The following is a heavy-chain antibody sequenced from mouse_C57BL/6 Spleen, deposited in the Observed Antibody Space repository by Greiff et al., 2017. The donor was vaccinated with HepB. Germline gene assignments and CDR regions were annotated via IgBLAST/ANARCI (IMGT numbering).Heavy chain of an antibody. CDR1: GFTFSDYY. J-gene: IGHJ1*03. V-gene: IGHV5-16*01. CDR2: INYDGSST. D-gene: IGHD1-1*01. CDR3: ARAYGSSYRWYFDV. Sequence: EVKLVESEGGLVQPGSSMKLSCTASGFTFSDYYMAWVRQVPEKGLEWVANINYDGSSTYYLDSLKSRFIISRDNAKNILYLQMISLKSEDTATYYCARAYGSSYRWYFDVWGTGTTVTVSS.